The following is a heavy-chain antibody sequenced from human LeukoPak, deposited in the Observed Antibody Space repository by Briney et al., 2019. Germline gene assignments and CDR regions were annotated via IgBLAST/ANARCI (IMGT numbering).Heavy chain of an antibody. CDR3: AQDWWGSYLS. V-gene: IGHV3-43*02. CDR1: GFTFATYA. D-gene: IGHD1-26*01. J-gene: IGHJ4*02. CDR2: IFGDGETT. Sequence: GGSLRLSCAASGFTFATYAMHWVRQAPGKGLESVSLIFGDGETTHYADSVKGRFTISRDNSKNSLYLQMNNLKIDDTAFYYCAQDWWGSYLSWGRGTLVTVSS.